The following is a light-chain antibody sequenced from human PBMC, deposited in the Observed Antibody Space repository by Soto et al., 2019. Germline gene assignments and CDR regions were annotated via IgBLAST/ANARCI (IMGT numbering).Light chain of an antibody. CDR3: QKYNKWPRT. CDR1: QSVSSN. J-gene: IGKJ1*01. Sequence: EIVMTQSPATLSVSPGERATLSCRASQSVSSNLAWYQQKPGQAPRLLIYGASTRATGIPARFSGSGSGTEFTLTISSQQSEDFAFYYCQKYNKWPRTFGQGTKVEIK. CDR2: GAS. V-gene: IGKV3-15*01.